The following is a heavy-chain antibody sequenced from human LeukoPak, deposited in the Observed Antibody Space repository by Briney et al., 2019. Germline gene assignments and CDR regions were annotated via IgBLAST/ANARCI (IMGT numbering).Heavy chain of an antibody. CDR1: GFTFRKAW. CDR2: ISGSGGST. CDR3: ARVLGGGSGKIHRWYFDY. Sequence: GGSLRLSCAASGFTFRKAWMSWVRQPPGKGLEWVSAISGSGGSTYYADSVKGRFTISRDNSKNTLYLQMNSLRAEDTAVYYCARVLGGGSGKIHRWYFDYWGQGTLVTVSS. J-gene: IGHJ4*02. D-gene: IGHD3-10*01. V-gene: IGHV3-23*01.